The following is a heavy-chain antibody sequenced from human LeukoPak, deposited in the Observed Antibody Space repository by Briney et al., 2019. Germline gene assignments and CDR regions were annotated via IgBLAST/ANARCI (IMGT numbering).Heavy chain of an antibody. CDR1: GGTFSTYA. Sequence: GASVKVSCKASGGTFSTYAISWVRQAPGQGLEWMGWISAYNGNTNYAQKLQGRVTMTTDTSTSTAYMELRSLRSDDTAVYYCARRPLIAAGIPWSDYWGQGTLVTVPS. V-gene: IGHV1-18*01. CDR3: ARRPLIAAGIPWSDY. J-gene: IGHJ4*02. CDR2: ISAYNGNT. D-gene: IGHD6-13*01.